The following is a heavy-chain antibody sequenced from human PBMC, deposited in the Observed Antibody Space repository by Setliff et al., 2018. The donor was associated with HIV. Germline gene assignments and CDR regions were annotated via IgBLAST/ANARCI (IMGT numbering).Heavy chain of an antibody. Sequence: SVKVSCKASGGTLSSYAISWVRQAPGQGLEWMGRIIPISGTANNAQKFQGRVTITADESTSTAYMELSSLRSEDTAVYYCARGATITYYFDYWGQGTLVTVSS. CDR3: ARGATITYYFDY. V-gene: IGHV1-69*13. CDR2: IIPISGTA. J-gene: IGHJ4*02. D-gene: IGHD5-12*01. CDR1: GGTLSSYA.